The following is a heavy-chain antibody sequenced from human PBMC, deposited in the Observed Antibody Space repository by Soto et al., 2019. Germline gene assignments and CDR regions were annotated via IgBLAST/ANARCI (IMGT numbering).Heavy chain of an antibody. D-gene: IGHD3-3*01. CDR1: GFNFSSYC. CDR3: AKTYDFWSGYEVDYYYGMDV. Sequence: GGSLRVSCTASGFNFSSYCMHWVRQAPGKGLEWVAVISYDGSNKYYADSVKGRFTISRDNSKNTLYLQMNSLRAEDTAVYYCAKTYDFWSGYEVDYYYGMDVWGQGTTVTVS. V-gene: IGHV3-30*18. CDR2: ISYDGSNK. J-gene: IGHJ6*02.